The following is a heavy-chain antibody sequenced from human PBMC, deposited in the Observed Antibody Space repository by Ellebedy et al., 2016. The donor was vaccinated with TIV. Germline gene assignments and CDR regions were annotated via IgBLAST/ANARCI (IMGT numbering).Heavy chain of an antibody. CDR2: ISYDGSNK. CDR3: ARRDSFWMDY. J-gene: IGHJ4*02. V-gene: IGHV3-30-3*01. CDR1: GFTFSSYA. Sequence: GGSLRLSCAASGFTFSSYAMHWVRQAPGKGLEWVAVISYDGSNKYYADSVKGRFTISRDNSNNTLFLQMHSLRVEDTAVYYCARRDSFWMDYWGQGTLVSVSS. D-gene: IGHD2-21*02.